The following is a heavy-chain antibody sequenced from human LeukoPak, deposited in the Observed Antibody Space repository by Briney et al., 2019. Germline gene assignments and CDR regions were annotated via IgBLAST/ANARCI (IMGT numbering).Heavy chain of an antibody. CDR3: ARENSGSYYYYFDY. V-gene: IGHV3-53*01. CDR1: GFTFSSYW. J-gene: IGHJ4*02. D-gene: IGHD1-26*01. CDR2: IYSGGNT. Sequence: GGSLRLSCVASGFTFSSYWMHWVRQAPGKGLEWVSVIYSGGNTHYADSVKGRFTISRDSSKNTLYLQMNSLRAEDTAVYYCARENSGSYYYYFDYWGQGTLVTVSS.